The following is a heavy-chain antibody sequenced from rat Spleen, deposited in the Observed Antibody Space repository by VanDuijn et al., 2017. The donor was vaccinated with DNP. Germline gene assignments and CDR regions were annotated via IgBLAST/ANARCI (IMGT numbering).Heavy chain of an antibody. Sequence: EVQLVESGGDLVQPGRSVKLSCSASGFIFTDYYMAWVRQAPTKGLEWVASISTGGGNTYYRDSVKGRFTISRDNAKSTLYLQMDSLRSEETATYYCARQGYRYNPWYFDFWGPGTMVTVSS. CDR3: ARQGYRYNPWYFDF. V-gene: IGHV5S11*01. CDR1: GFIFTDYY. J-gene: IGHJ1*01. CDR2: ISTGGGNT. D-gene: IGHD1-5*01.